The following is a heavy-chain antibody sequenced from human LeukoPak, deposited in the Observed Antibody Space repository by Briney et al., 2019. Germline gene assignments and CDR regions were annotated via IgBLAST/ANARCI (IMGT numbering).Heavy chain of an antibody. CDR3: ARVEYSSSPADS. J-gene: IGHJ5*01. CDR2: ISYDGSNK. V-gene: IGHV3-30-3*01. D-gene: IGHD6-6*01. Sequence: GRSLRLSCAASGFTFSSYAMHWVRQAPGKGLEWVAVISYDGSNKYYADSVKGRFTISRDNSKNTLYLQMNSLRAEDTAVYYCARVEYSSSPADSWGQGTLVTVSS. CDR1: GFTFSSYA.